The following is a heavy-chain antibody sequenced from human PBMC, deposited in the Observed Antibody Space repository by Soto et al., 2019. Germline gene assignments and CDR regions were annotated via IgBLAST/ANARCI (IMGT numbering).Heavy chain of an antibody. CDR3: ARLPHPRFYYYYSYGMDV. CDR1: GYSFTSYW. J-gene: IGHJ6*02. CDR2: IYPGGSDT. D-gene: IGHD3-10*01. Sequence: GESLKISCKGSGYSFTSYWIGWVRQMPGKGLEWMGIIYPGGSDTRYSPSFQGQVTISADKSISTAYLQWSSLKASDTAMYYCARLPHPRFYYYYSYGMDVWGQGTTVTVSS. V-gene: IGHV5-51*01.